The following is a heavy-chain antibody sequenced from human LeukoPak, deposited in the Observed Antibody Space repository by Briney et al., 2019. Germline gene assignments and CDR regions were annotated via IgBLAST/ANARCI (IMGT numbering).Heavy chain of an antibody. CDR3: ARPYCYDSSGYYNYYYYMDV. V-gene: IGHV1-46*01. J-gene: IGHJ6*03. D-gene: IGHD3-22*01. Sequence: ASVTVSCKASGYTFTSYYMHWVRQAPGQGLEWMGIINPSGGSTSYAQKFQGRVTMTRDTSISTAYMELSRLRSDDTAVYYCARPYCYDSSGYYNYYYYMDVWGKGTTVTVSS. CDR2: INPSGGST. CDR1: GYTFTSYY.